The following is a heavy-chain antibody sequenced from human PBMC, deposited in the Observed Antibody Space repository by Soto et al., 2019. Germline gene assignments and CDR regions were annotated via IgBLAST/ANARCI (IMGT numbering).Heavy chain of an antibody. CDR1: GGSISSSSYY. CDR2: IHYSGST. CDR3: AKLGYYVDY. J-gene: IGHJ4*02. D-gene: IGHD3-16*01. Sequence: QLQLQESGPGLVKPSETLSLTCTVSGGSISSSSYYWGWIRQPPGKGLECIGNIHYSGSTYYNPSLKRRVTISVDTSKNQFSLRLSSVTAADTAVYYCAKLGYYVDYWGQGTLVTVSS. V-gene: IGHV4-39*01.